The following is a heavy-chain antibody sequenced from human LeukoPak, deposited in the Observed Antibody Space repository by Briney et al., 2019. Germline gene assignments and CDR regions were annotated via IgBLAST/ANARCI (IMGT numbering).Heavy chain of an antibody. Sequence: ASVKVSCKASGYTFTSYGISWARQAPGQGLEWMGWISVYNGNTNYAQKLQGRVTMTTDTSTSTAYMELRSLRSDDTAMYYCARDTNTVVLEDYWGQGTLVTVSS. V-gene: IGHV1-18*01. CDR3: ARDTNTVVLEDY. D-gene: IGHD4-23*01. J-gene: IGHJ4*02. CDR2: ISVYNGNT. CDR1: GYTFTSYG.